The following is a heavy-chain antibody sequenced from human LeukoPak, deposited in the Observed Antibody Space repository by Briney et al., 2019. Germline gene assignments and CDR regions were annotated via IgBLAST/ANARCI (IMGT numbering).Heavy chain of an antibody. CDR2: IYWDDDK. D-gene: IGHD3-3*01. CDR1: GFSLSTSGVG. Sequence: SGPTLVNPTQTLTLTCTFSGFSLSTSGVGVGWIRQPPGKALEWLALIYWDDDKRYSPSLKSRLTITKDTSKNQVVLTMTNMDPVDTATYYCAHWRGPLEWLPSNWFDPWGQGTLVTVSS. V-gene: IGHV2-5*02. CDR3: AHWRGPLEWLPSNWFDP. J-gene: IGHJ5*02.